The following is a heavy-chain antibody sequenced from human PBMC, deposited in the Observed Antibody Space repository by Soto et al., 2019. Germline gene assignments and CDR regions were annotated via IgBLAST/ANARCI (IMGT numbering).Heavy chain of an antibody. Sequence: PSETLSLTCTVSGGSISSYYWSWIRQPPGKGLEWIGYIYYSGSTNYNPSLKSRVTISVYTSKNQFSLKLSSVAAADTAVYYCARAAGEDDAFDIWGQGTMVTVSS. CDR1: GGSISSYY. V-gene: IGHV4-59*01. J-gene: IGHJ3*02. D-gene: IGHD3-10*01. CDR2: IYYSGST. CDR3: ARAAGEDDAFDI.